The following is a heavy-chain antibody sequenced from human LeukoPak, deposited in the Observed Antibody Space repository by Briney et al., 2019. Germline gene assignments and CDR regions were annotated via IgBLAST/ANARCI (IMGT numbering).Heavy chain of an antibody. CDR1: GGSISSSSYY. J-gene: IGHJ4*02. D-gene: IGHD1-26*01. CDR2: IYYSGST. V-gene: IGHV4-39*01. Sequence: SETLSLTCTVSGGSISSSSYYWGWIRQPPGKGLEWIGSIYYSGSTYYNPSLKGRVTISVDTSKNQFSLKLSSVTAADTAVYYCARHRVGAADYWGQGTLVTVSS. CDR3: ARHRVGAADY.